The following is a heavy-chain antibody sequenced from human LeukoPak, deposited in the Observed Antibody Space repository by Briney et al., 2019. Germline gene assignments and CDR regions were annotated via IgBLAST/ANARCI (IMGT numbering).Heavy chain of an antibody. CDR1: GFTFSSYN. Sequence: VGTGGSLRLSCAASGFTFSSYNMNWVRQAPGKGLEWVSYISSSSNTIYYADSVKGRFTISRDNAKNSLYLQMNSLRAEDTAVYYCALTPDYYGSGSFDYWGQGTLVTVSS. V-gene: IGHV3-48*01. CDR3: ALTPDYYGSGSFDY. CDR2: ISSSSNTI. J-gene: IGHJ4*02. D-gene: IGHD3-10*01.